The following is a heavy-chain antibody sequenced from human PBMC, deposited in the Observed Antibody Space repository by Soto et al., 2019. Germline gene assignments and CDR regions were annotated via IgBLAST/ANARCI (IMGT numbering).Heavy chain of an antibody. Sequence: QVQLQESGPGLVKPSETLSLTCTVSGGSVNSGNYYWSWIRQTPAKGLEWIGYIYQSGSTRYNPSLKSRVTITLDTSKNQFSLKVSSVTAADTAVYYCASVTIYHSYGMDVWGQGTTVTVSS. V-gene: IGHV4-61*01. CDR1: GGSVNSGNYY. CDR3: ASVTIYHSYGMDV. CDR2: IYQSGST. D-gene: IGHD1-1*01. J-gene: IGHJ6*02.